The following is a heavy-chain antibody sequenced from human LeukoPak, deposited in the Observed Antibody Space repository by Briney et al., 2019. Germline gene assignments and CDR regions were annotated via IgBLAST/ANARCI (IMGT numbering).Heavy chain of an antibody. CDR1: GFTFSDYY. CDR2: ISSSGSTI. D-gene: IGHD2-15*01. CDR3: AREGLYCSGGRCYGVDAFDI. Sequence: NPGGSLRLSCAASGFTFSDYYMSWIRQAPGKGLEWVSYISSSGSTIYYADSVKGRFTISRDNAKNSLYLQMNSLRAEDTAVYYCAREGLYCSGGRCYGVDAFDIWGQGTMVTVSS. V-gene: IGHV3-11*04. J-gene: IGHJ3*02.